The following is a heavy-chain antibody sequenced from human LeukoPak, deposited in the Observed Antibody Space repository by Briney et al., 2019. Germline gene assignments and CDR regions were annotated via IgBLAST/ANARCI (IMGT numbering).Heavy chain of an antibody. CDR1: GGSISSGSYY. D-gene: IGHD2-2*01. V-gene: IGHV4-61*02. Sequence: PSETLSLTCTVSGGSISSGSYYWSWIRQPAGKGLEWIGRIYTSRSTNYNPSLNSRATISVDTSKNQFFLKLSSVTAADTAVYYCARDRKSVLAALTPKRYYYYYMDVWGKGTTVTVSS. CDR2: IYTSRST. J-gene: IGHJ6*03. CDR3: ARDRKSVLAALTPKRYYYYYMDV.